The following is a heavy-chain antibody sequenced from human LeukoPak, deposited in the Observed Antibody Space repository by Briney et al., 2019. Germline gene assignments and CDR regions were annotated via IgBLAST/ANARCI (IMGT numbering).Heavy chain of an antibody. D-gene: IGHD3-10*01. Sequence: GASVKVSCKASGGTFNNYTISWVRQAPGQGLEWMGWMNPNSGNTGYAQKFQGRVTMTRNTSISTAYMELSSLRSEDTAVYYCARSLGYGSGSYPDWGQGTLVTVSS. V-gene: IGHV1-8*02. J-gene: IGHJ4*02. CDR2: MNPNSGNT. CDR1: GGTFNNYT. CDR3: ARSLGYGSGSYPD.